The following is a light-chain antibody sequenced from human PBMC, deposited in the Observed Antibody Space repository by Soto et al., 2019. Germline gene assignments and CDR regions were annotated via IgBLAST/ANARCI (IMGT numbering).Light chain of an antibody. Sequence: QSVLTQPASVSGSPGQSITISCTGSSGDIGNYDLVSWYQQIPGRAPKLMIFEVSRRPSGVSERFSGSKSGTSASLAITGLQAEDEGDYYCQSYDSTLSARYVFGTGTKLTVL. J-gene: IGLJ1*01. V-gene: IGLV2-14*02. CDR1: SGDIGNYDL. CDR2: EVS. CDR3: QSYDSTLSARYV.